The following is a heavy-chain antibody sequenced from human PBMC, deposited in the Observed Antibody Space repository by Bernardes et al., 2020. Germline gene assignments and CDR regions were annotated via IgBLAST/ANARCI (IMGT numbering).Heavy chain of an antibody. CDR3: ARDHYDCSSTSCFTGQGFDP. J-gene: IGHJ5*02. CDR1: GYTFTSYY. CDR2: INPSGGST. D-gene: IGHD2-2*01. Sequence: ASVKVSCKASGYTFTSYYMHWVRQAPGQGLEWMGIINPSGGSTSYAQKFQGRVTMTRDTSTSTVYMELSSLRSEDTAVYYCARDHYDCSSTSCFTGQGFDPWGQGTLVTVSS. V-gene: IGHV1-46*01.